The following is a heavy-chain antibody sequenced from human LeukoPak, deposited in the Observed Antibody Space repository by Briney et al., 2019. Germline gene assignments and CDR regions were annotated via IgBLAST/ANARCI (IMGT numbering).Heavy chain of an antibody. CDR1: GFTFSSSW. CDR2: INTDGSST. Sequence: GGSLRLSCAASGFTFSSSWMHWVRQVPGKGLLWVARINTDGSSTSYADSVKGRFTISRDNAKNTLYLQMNSLRAEDTAEYYCTRNYYDGIASYFDYWGQGTLVTVSS. V-gene: IGHV3-74*01. J-gene: IGHJ4*02. CDR3: TRNYYDGIASYFDY. D-gene: IGHD3-22*01.